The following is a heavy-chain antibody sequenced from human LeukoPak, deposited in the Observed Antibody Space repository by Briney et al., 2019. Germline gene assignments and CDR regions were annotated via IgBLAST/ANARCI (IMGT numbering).Heavy chain of an antibody. CDR1: GYTFTGYY. Sequence: ASVKVSCKASGYTFTGYYMHWVRQAPGQGLEWMGWSNPNSGGTNYAQKFQGRVTMTRDTSISTAYMELSRLRSDDTAVYYCARGGSGQPDPYYYYYYMDVWGKGTTVTVSS. D-gene: IGHD6-19*01. V-gene: IGHV1-2*02. CDR3: ARGGSGQPDPYYYYYYMDV. CDR2: SNPNSGGT. J-gene: IGHJ6*03.